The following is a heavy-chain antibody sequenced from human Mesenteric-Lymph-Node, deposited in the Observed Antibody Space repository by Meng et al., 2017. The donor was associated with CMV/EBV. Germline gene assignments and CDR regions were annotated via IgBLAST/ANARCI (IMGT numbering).Heavy chain of an antibody. V-gene: IGHV3-21*01. CDR1: GFTFSSYS. CDR3: AIYSGSYLLSALSDI. Sequence: SGFTFSSYSMNWVRQAPGKGLEWVSSICSSSSYIYYADSVKGRFTISRDNAKNSLYLQMNSLRAEDTAVYYCAIYSGSYLLSALSDIWGQGTMVTVSS. CDR2: ICSSSSYI. D-gene: IGHD1-26*01. J-gene: IGHJ3*02.